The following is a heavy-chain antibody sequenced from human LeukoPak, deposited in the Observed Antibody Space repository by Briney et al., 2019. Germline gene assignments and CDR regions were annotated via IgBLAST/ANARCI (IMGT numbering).Heavy chain of an antibody. Sequence: GAPLLPCSAASGFTVSNNYISCVRPPAGEGLEWVSVIYSGGSTYYADSVKGRFTISRDNSKNTLYLQMYSLRAEDTAVYYCARLYYDIFTGYSDYWGEGTLVTVSS. CDR3: ARLYYDIFTGYSDY. V-gene: IGHV3-53*01. CDR2: IYSGGST. CDR1: GFTVSNNY. J-gene: IGHJ4*02. D-gene: IGHD3-9*01.